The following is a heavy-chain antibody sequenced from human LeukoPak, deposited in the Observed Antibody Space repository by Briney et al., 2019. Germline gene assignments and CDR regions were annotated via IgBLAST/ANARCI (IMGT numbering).Heavy chain of an antibody. CDR2: INHSGST. CDR1: GGSFSGYY. V-gene: IGHV4-34*01. Sequence: SETLSLTCAVYGGSFSGYYWSWIRQPPGKGLEWIGEINHSGSTNYNPSLKSRVTISVDTSKNQFSLKLSSVTAADTAVYYCARGLPYCSSTSCYDSSGLYYYYYGMYVWGKGTTVTVSS. D-gene: IGHD2-2*01. J-gene: IGHJ6*04. CDR3: ARGLPYCSSTSCYDSSGLYYYYYGMYV.